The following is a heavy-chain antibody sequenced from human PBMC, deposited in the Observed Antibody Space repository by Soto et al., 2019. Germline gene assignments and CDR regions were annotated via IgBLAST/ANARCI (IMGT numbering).Heavy chain of an antibody. CDR1: GGTFSSYT. CDR3: ARDGPTGAFY. CDR2: IIPILGIA. Sequence: SVKVSCKASGGTFSSYTISWVRQAPGQGLEWMGKIIPILGIANYAQKIQGRVTITADKSTSTAYMELSSLRSEDTAVYYCARDGPTGAFYWGQGTLVTVSS. V-gene: IGHV1-69*04. J-gene: IGHJ4*02.